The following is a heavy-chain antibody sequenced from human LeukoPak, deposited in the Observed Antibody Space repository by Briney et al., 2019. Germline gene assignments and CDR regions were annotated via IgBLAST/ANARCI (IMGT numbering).Heavy chain of an antibody. CDR2: ISSSSSYI. D-gene: IGHD2-2*01. J-gene: IGHJ4*02. CDR1: GFTFSSYS. Sequence: PGGSLRLSCAASGFTFSSYSMNWVRQAPGKGLEWVSSISSSSSYIYYADSVKGRFTISRDNSKNTLYLQMNSLRAEDTAVYYCARDGSPYCSSTSCYAHWGQGTLVTVSS. V-gene: IGHV3-21*01. CDR3: ARDGSPYCSSTSCYAH.